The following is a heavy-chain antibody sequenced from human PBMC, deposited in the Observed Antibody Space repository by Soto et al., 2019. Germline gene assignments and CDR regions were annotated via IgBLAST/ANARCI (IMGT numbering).Heavy chain of an antibody. CDR3: ARSLPGTYGAFDL. Sequence: GGSLRLSCAASEFTFRSYWMHWVRQSPGKGLVWVSRISGDGSSTNYTDSVKGRFTISRDNAKNTVYLQIDSLRAEDTAVYYCARSLPGTYGAFDLWGQGTMVTVSS. CDR2: ISGDGSST. CDR1: EFTFRSYW. J-gene: IGHJ3*01. D-gene: IGHD1-7*01. V-gene: IGHV3-74*01.